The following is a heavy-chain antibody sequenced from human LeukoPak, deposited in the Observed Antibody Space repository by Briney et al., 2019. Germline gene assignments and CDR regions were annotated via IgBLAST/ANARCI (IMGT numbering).Heavy chain of an antibody. Sequence: SETLSLTCAVYGGSFSGYYWSWIRQPPGKGLEWSGEINHSGSTNYNPSLKSRVTISVDTSKNQFSLKLSSVTAADTAVYYCALGDGDYYYYGMDVWGQGTTVTVSS. CDR1: GGSFSGYY. CDR3: ALGDGDYYYYGMDV. V-gene: IGHV4-34*01. J-gene: IGHJ6*02. CDR2: INHSGST. D-gene: IGHD3-16*01.